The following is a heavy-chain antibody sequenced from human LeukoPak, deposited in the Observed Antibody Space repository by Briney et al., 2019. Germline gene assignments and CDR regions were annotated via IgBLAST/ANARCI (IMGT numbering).Heavy chain of an antibody. D-gene: IGHD3-3*01. J-gene: IGHJ4*02. CDR2: IYHSGST. CDR1: GGSISSYY. CDR3: ARSRVWSDYWGYFDY. V-gene: IGHV4-59*01. Sequence: SETLSLTCTVSGGSISSYYWSWIRQPPGKGLEWIGYIYHSGSTNYNPSLKSRVTISVDTSKTQISLKLRAVTAADTAVYYCARSRVWSDYWGYFDYWGQGTLVTVSS.